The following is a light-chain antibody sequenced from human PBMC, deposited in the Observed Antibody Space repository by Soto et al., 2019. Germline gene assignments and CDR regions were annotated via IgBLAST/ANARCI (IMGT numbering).Light chain of an antibody. CDR2: AAS. J-gene: IGKJ4*01. CDR3: PQYYSYRALT. Sequence: DVQLTQCPSVLSASVRDTVTITCRASQALSNYLAWYQQKPGKAPKLLIYAASTLQSGVPSRFSGSGSGTDFTLTISCLQSEDFATYYCPQYYSYRALTFGGGTKVDIK. CDR1: QALSNY. V-gene: IGKV1-9*01.